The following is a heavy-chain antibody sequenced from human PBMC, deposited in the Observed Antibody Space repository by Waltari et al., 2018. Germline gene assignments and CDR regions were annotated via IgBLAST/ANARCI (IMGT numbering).Heavy chain of an antibody. CDR2: IYYSGST. D-gene: IGHD5-12*01. V-gene: IGHV4-59*11. Sequence: QVQLQESGPGLVKPSETLSLTCTVSGGSISSHYWSWIRQPPGKGLEWIGYIYYSGSTNYNPSRRSRVTISVDTSKNQFSRKLSSVTAADTAVYYCARDVRYFVATMLGEDAFDIWGQGTMVTVSS. CDR1: GGSISSHY. CDR3: ARDVRYFVATMLGEDAFDI. J-gene: IGHJ3*02.